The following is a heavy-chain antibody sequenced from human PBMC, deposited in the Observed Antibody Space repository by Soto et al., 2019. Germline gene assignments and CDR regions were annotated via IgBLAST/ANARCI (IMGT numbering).Heavy chain of an antibody. CDR1: GFTFDDYA. CDR3: AKKGDSAGFDY. V-gene: IGHV3-9*01. Sequence: GGSLRLSCAASGFTFDDYAMHWVRQAPGKGLEWVSGISWNSGSIGYADSVKGRFTISRDNAKNSLYLQMNSLRADDTALYYCAKKGDSAGFDYWGQGTLVTVSS. D-gene: IGHD6-13*01. CDR2: ISWNSGSI. J-gene: IGHJ4*02.